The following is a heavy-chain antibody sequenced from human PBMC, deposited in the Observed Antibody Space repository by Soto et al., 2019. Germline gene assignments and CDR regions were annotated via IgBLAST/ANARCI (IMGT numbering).Heavy chain of an antibody. J-gene: IGHJ6*03. Sequence: EMHLGESGGGLVKPGGSLRLSCAVSGYAFEVAWMNWVRQAPGKGLEWVGRIKSKPDGGTTEYAAPAEGRFTISRDDSTSTLYLQMNSLRTEDTAVYYCTTGRRDYYGNSYMDLWGKGTTVTVSS. CDR3: TTGRRDYYGNSYMDL. CDR1: GYAFEVAW. D-gene: IGHD3-22*01. V-gene: IGHV3-15*01. CDR2: IKSKPDGGTT.